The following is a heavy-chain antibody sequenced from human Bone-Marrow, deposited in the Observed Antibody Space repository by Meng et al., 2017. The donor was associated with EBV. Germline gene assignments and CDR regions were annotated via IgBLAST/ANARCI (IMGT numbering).Heavy chain of an antibody. J-gene: IGHJ4*02. V-gene: IGHV4-4*02. D-gene: IGHD6-19*01. CDR2: IYHSGST. CDR3: ARGLAVAGTSLYYFDY. CDR1: GGSIRSSNW. Sequence: QGQLRESGPGLVKPSGPLSLHRAVSGGSIRSSNWWSWVRQPPGKGLEWIGEIYHSGSTNYNPSLKSRVTISVDKSKNQFSLKLSSVTAADTAVYYCARGLAVAGTSLYYFDYWGQGTLVTVSS.